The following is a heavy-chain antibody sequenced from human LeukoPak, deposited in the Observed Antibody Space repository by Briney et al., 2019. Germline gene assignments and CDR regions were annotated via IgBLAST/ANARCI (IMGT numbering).Heavy chain of an antibody. D-gene: IGHD6-19*01. J-gene: IGHJ4*02. CDR1: GFTFSTYS. Sequence: GGSLRLSCAASGFTFSTYSMNWVRQAPGKGLEWVSYISSSSSTIYYADSVKGRFTISRDNAKNSLHLQMNSLRDEDTAVYYCARGIAVAGTSEYYFEYWGQGTLVTVSS. V-gene: IGHV3-48*02. CDR2: ISSSSSTI. CDR3: ARGIAVAGTSEYYFEY.